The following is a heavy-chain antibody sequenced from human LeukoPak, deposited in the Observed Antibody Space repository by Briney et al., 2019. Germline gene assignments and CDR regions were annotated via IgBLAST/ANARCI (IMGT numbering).Heavy chain of an antibody. CDR2: ISGSGGST. CDR1: GFTFSSYA. CDR3: TTGPRYYYDSSGSRFDY. Sequence: WGSLRLSCAASGFTFSSYAMSWVRQAPGKGLEWVSDISGSGGSTYYADSVKGRFTISRDNSKNTLYLQMNSMKTEDKAVYYCTTGPRYYYDSSGSRFDYWGQGTLVTVSS. D-gene: IGHD3-22*01. V-gene: IGHV3-23*01. J-gene: IGHJ4*02.